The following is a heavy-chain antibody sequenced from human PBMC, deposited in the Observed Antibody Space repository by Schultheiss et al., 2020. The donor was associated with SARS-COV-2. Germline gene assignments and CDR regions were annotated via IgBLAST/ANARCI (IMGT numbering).Heavy chain of an antibody. Sequence: GGSLRLSCEASGFTFSSYTMNWVRQAPGEGLEWVSSISSSSGYVYYADSVKGRFTISRDNAENSLYLQMNSLRAEDTAVYYCAKSVGIAAAGIFDYWGQGTLVTVSS. V-gene: IGHV3-21*01. CDR1: GFTFSSYT. D-gene: IGHD6-13*01. CDR3: AKSVGIAAAGIFDY. CDR2: ISSSSGYV. J-gene: IGHJ4*02.